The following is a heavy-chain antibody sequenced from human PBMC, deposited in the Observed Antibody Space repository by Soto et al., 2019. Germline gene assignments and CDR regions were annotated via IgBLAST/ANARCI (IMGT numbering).Heavy chain of an antibody. D-gene: IGHD6-25*01. CDR2: IKSKTDGGTT. CDR3: TTGSSSADGPTYYYYGMDV. J-gene: IGHJ6*02. V-gene: IGHV3-15*01. CDR1: GFTFSNAW. Sequence: GSLRLSCAASGFTFSNAWMSWVRQAPGKGLEWVGRIKSKTDGGTTDYAAPVKGRFTISRDDSKNTLYLQMNSLKTEDTAVYYCTTGSSSADGPTYYYYGMDVWGQGTTVTVS.